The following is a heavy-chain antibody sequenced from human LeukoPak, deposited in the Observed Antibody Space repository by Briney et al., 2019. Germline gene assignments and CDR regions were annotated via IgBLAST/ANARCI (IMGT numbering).Heavy chain of an antibody. V-gene: IGHV4-59*08. CDR1: GDSIRSYY. CDR2: IYYSGST. CDR3: ARGYGSGTSYYYGIDV. J-gene: IGHJ6*02. Sequence: PSETLSLTCTVSGDSIRSYYWSWIRQPPGKGLECLGYIYYSGSTNYNPSLKSRVTISLDTSKNQFSLNLSSVTAADTAVYYCARGYGSGTSYYYGIDVWGQGTTVTVSS. D-gene: IGHD3-10*01.